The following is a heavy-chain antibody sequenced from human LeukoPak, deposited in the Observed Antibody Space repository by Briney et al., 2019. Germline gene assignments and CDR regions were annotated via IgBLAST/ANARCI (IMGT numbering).Heavy chain of an antibody. Sequence: GGSLRLSCAACGFTFSSYSMNWVRQAPGKGLEWISSISSSSSYIYYADSVKGRFTISTDNAKNSLYLQMNSLRAEDTAVYYCARAAAAGYYFDYWGQGTLVTVSS. CDR3: ARAAAAGYYFDY. V-gene: IGHV3-21*01. CDR2: ISSSSSYI. J-gene: IGHJ4*02. D-gene: IGHD6-13*01. CDR1: GFTFSSYS.